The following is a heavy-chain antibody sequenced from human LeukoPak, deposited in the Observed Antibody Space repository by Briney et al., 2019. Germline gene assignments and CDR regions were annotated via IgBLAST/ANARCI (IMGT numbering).Heavy chain of an antibody. D-gene: IGHD2-15*01. V-gene: IGHV3-30*02. Sequence: SGGSLRLSCAASGFTFSSYGMHWVRQAPGKGLEWVAFIRYDGSNKYYADSVKGRFTISRDNSRNTLYLQMNSLRAEDTAVYYCAKDFDCSGGSCYPTVFEYWGQGTLVTVSS. J-gene: IGHJ4*02. CDR1: GFTFSSYG. CDR3: AKDFDCSGGSCYPTVFEY. CDR2: IRYDGSNK.